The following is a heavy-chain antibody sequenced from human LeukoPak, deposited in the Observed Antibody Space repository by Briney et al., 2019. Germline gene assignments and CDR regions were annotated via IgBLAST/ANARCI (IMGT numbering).Heavy chain of an antibody. D-gene: IGHD3-10*01. CDR1: GYTFTTCT. CDR3: ATGSGRYSLDYFDC. CDR2: ISAHNGNT. V-gene: IGHV1-18*01. J-gene: IGHJ4*02. Sequence: GASVKVSCKASGYTFTTCTISWVRQARGQGLEWMGWISAHNGNTNYAQKLQGRVTMTTDTSTTTAYMELRSLRSDDTAVYYCATGSGRYSLDYFDCWGQGTLVTVSS.